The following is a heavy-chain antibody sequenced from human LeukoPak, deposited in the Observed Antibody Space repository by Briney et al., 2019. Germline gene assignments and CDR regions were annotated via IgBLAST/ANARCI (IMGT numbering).Heavy chain of an antibody. CDR2: IIPIFGTA. CDR3: AREDIVVKNYYYYGMDV. J-gene: IGHJ6*04. CDR1: GGTFSSYA. V-gene: IGHV1-69*06. Sequence: SVKVSCKASGGTFSSYAISWVRQAPGQGLEWMGGIIPIFGTANYAQKFQGRVTITADKSTSTAYMELSSLRSEDTAVYYCAREDIVVKNYYYYGMDVWGKGTMVTVSS. D-gene: IGHD2-15*01.